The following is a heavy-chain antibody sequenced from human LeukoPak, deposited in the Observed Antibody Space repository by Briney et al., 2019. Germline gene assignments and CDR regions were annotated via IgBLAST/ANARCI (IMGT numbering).Heavy chain of an antibody. Sequence: GASVKVSCKVSGYTLTELSMHWVRQAPGKGLEWMGGFDPEDGETIYAQKFQGRVTMTEDTSTDTAYMELRSLRSDDTAVYYCARFDPETRYSGYDLAGCFDYWGQGTLVTVSS. J-gene: IGHJ4*02. V-gene: IGHV1-24*01. CDR2: FDPEDGET. CDR3: ARFDPETRYSGYDLAGCFDY. CDR1: GYTLTELS. D-gene: IGHD5-12*01.